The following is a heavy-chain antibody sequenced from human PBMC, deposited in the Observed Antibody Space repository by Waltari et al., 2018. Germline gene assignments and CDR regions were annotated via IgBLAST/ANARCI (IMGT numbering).Heavy chain of an antibody. CDR2: IGTTSSSI. CDR3: ASPSLGSGSYWAFDI. V-gene: IGHV3-48*02. CDR1: GITCSNHS. J-gene: IGHJ3*02. D-gene: IGHD3-10*01. Sequence: DVQLVASGGGLVQAGGALSTHVAASGITCSNHSVNWVRQAPGRGLEWVLYIGTTSSSISYADSVKGRFTISRDNAKNSLYLQMNSLIDEDTAVYYCASPSLGSGSYWAFDIWGQGTMVTVSS.